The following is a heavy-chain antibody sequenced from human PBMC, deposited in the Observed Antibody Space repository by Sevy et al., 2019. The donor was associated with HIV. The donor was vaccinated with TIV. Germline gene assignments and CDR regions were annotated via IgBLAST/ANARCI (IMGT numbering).Heavy chain of an antibody. Sequence: GGSLRLSCVGSGITFSYYSMHWVRQAPGKGLEWVSSISSSSSNIYYADSVKGRFTISRDNAKNSLYLQMNSLRGEDTAVYYCARDRDGSGSSGGDGMDVWGQGTTVTVSS. D-gene: IGHD3-10*01. V-gene: IGHV3-21*01. CDR1: GITFSYYS. CDR3: ARDRDGSGSSGGDGMDV. J-gene: IGHJ6*02. CDR2: ISSSSSNI.